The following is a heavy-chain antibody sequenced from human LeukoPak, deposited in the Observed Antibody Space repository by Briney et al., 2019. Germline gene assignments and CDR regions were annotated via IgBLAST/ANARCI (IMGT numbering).Heavy chain of an antibody. CDR2: ISSSGSTI. CDR3: ASRAVADHDAFDI. D-gene: IGHD6-19*01. CDR1: GFTFSDYY. J-gene: IGHJ3*02. Sequence: PGGSLRLSCAASGFTFSDYYMSWIRQAPGKGLEWVSYISSSGSTIYYADSVKGRFTISRDNAKNSLYLQMNSLRAEDTAVYYCASRAVADHDAFDIWGQGTMVTVSS. V-gene: IGHV3-11*04.